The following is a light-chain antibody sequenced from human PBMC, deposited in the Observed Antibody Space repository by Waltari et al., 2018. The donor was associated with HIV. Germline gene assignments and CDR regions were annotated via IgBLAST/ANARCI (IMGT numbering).Light chain of an antibody. J-gene: IGKJ2*01. CDR3: QQYYNIPRT. V-gene: IGKV1-NL1*01. Sequence: DIQMTQSPSSLSASVGDSVTITCRASQVISNSLAWYQQKPGKAPKLLIFDASRLESGVPSRCSGSGGGADFTLTITTLQAEDFATYFCQQYYNIPRTFGQGTEVEV. CDR1: QVISNS. CDR2: DAS.